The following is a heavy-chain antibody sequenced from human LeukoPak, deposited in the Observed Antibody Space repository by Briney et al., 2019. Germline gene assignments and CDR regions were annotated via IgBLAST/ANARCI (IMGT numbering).Heavy chain of an antibody. D-gene: IGHD6-13*01. V-gene: IGHV3-7*03. Sequence: GGSLRLSCAASGFIFSSYWMTWVRQAPGKGLEWVANIKQAGSENSYVDSVKGRFTVSRDNAKNSLYLQINSLRAEDTAVYYCAGAAAGIDYWGQGTLVTVSS. CDR3: AGAAAGIDY. J-gene: IGHJ4*02. CDR1: GFIFSSYW. CDR2: IKQAGSEN.